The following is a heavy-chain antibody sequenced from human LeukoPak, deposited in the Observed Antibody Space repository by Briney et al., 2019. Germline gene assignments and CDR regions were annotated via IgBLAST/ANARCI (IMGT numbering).Heavy chain of an antibody. D-gene: IGHD3-16*01. V-gene: IGHV6-1*01. Sequence: SQTLSLTCAISGNSVSSNSAAWNWIRQSPSRGLEWLGRTYYRSKWYNDYAVSVKSRVIINPDTSKNQFSLQLNSVTPEDTAVYYCARDRDLITNFDYWGQGTLVTVSS. CDR2: TYYRSKWYN. CDR3: ARDRDLITNFDY. J-gene: IGHJ4*02. CDR1: GNSVSSNSAA.